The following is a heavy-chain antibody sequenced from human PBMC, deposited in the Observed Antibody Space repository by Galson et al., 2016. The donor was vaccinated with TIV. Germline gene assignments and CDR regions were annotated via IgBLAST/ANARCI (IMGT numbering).Heavy chain of an antibody. D-gene: IGHD1-14*01. Sequence: SLRLSCAASGLNLTAAWMNWVRQVPGRGLEWVASMRPDGNEKYYADSVQGRFSISRDNAKSSLFLQLDSLGGEDTAVYYCARDRAYKAFDYWGQGTPVIVSS. CDR1: GLNLTAAW. J-gene: IGHJ4*02. V-gene: IGHV3-7*04. CDR3: ARDRAYKAFDY. CDR2: MRPDGNEK.